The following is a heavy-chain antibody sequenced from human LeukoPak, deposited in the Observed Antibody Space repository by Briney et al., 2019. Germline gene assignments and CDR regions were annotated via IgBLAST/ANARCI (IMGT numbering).Heavy chain of an antibody. CDR2: IYYSGST. CDR3: ARGVTMVRGVIDYYMDV. Sequence: SETLSLTCTVSGGSISSYYWSWIRQPPGKGLEWIGYIYYSGSTNYNPSLKSRATISVDTSKNQFSLKLSSVTAADTAVYYCARGVTMVRGVIDYYMDVWGKGTTVTVSS. J-gene: IGHJ6*03. CDR1: GGSISSYY. D-gene: IGHD3-10*01. V-gene: IGHV4-59*01.